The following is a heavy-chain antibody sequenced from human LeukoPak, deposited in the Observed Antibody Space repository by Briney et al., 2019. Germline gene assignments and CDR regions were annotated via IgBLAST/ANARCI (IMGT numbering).Heavy chain of an antibody. V-gene: IGHV4-34*01. J-gene: IGHJ6*03. D-gene: IGHD3-22*01. CDR3: ARGLSVTYMRGTMIVDYYYYMDV. CDR1: GGSFSGYY. CDR2: INHSGST. Sequence: SATLSLTCAVYGGSFSGYYWSWIRQPPGKGLEWIGEINHSGSTNYDPSLKSRATISVDTPKNQFSLKLSSVTAADMAVYYCARGLSVTYMRGTMIVDYYYYMDVWGKGTTVTVSS.